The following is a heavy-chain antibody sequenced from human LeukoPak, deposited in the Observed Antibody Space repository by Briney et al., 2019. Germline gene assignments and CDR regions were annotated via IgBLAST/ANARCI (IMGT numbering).Heavy chain of an antibody. J-gene: IGHJ4*02. V-gene: IGHV3-30*04. CDR2: ISYDGSY. D-gene: IGHD4-17*01. CDR3: ARGARKGDDYGGFFDY. CDR1: GFTFSRYA. Sequence: PGGSLRLSCAASGFTFSRYAMHWVRQAPGKGLEWVAVISYDGSYNADSMKGRLTISRDNSKNTLYLQMTSLRAEDAAVYYCARGARKGDDYGGFFDYWGQGTLVTVSS.